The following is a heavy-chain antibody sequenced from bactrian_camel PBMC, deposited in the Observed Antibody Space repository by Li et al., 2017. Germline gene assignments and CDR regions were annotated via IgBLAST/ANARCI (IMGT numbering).Heavy chain of an antibody. D-gene: IGHD6*01. CDR1: GGSSSSLC. CDR2: LATYTIRT. CDR3: AAGYTGTWGRPSDYTY. V-gene: IGHV3-2*01. J-gene: IGHJ4*01. Sequence: VQLVESGGGSVQAGGSLRLSCAASGGSSSSLCMGWFRQAPGKEREWVATLATYTIRTEYANSVKGRFTISSDNAKNTLYLQMNSLNPEDTAMYYCAAGYTGTWGRPSDYTYWGQGTQVTVS.